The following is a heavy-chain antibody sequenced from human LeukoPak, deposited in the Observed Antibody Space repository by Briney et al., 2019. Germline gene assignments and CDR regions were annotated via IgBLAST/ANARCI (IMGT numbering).Heavy chain of an antibody. J-gene: IGHJ4*02. D-gene: IGHD6-19*01. Sequence: ASVKVSYKASGGTFSSYAISWVRQAPGQGLEWMGRITPIFGTANYAQKFQGRVTITTDESTSTAYMELSSLRSEDTAVYYCARAIGIAVAGGPDYYFDYWGQGTLVTVSS. V-gene: IGHV1-69*05. CDR2: ITPIFGTA. CDR3: ARAIGIAVAGGPDYYFDY. CDR1: GGTFSSYA.